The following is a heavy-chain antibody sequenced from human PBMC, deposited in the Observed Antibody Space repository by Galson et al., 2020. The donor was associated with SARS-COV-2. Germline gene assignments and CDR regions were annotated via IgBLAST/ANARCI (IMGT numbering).Heavy chain of an antibody. J-gene: IGHJ4*02. Sequence: TGGSLRLSCAASGFTFSSYAMSWVRQAPGKGLEWVSAFSDGGVSTYYADSVKGRFIISRDNSKNTLYLQMNSLRADDTAVYYCAKHYYGSGSPYYFDYWGQGTLVTVSS. V-gene: IGHV3-23*01. D-gene: IGHD3-10*01. CDR2: FSDGGVST. CDR1: GFTFSSYA. CDR3: AKHYYGSGSPYYFDY.